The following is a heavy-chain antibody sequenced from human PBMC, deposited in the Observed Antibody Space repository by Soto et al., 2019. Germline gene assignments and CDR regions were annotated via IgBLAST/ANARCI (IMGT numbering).Heavy chain of an antibody. D-gene: IGHD2-2*01. CDR1: GGSISSYY. J-gene: IGHJ4*02. CDR3: ARAVPAAVYYFDY. V-gene: IGHV4-59*01. Sequence: SETLSLTCTVSGGSISSYYWSWIRQPPGKGLEWIGYIYYSGSTNYNPSLKSRVTISVDTSKNQFSLKLSSVTAADTAVYYCARAVPAAVYYFDYWGQGTLVTVSS. CDR2: IYYSGST.